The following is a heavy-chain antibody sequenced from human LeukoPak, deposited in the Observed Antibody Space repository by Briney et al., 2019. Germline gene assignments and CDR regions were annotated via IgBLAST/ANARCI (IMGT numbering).Heavy chain of an antibody. D-gene: IGHD3-16*01. Sequence: PGGSLRLSCAASGFTFSNYGMHWVRQAPGKGLEWVAFIRYDGSNKYYADSVKGRFTISRDSSNNTLYLQMNSLRAEDTAVYSCAKDGLSRGNYGGGAFDIWGQGTMVTVSS. V-gene: IGHV3-30*02. J-gene: IGHJ3*02. CDR2: IRYDGSNK. CDR3: AKDGLSRGNYGGGAFDI. CDR1: GFTFSNYG.